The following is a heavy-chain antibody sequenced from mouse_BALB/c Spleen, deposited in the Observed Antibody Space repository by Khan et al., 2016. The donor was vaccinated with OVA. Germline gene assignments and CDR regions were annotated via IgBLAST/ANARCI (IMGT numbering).Heavy chain of an antibody. V-gene: IGHV1-69*02. CDR3: TRHGSSYDAMDY. D-gene: IGHD1-1*01. CDR2: LYPSDGYT. Sequence: QVQLQQPGAELVRPGASVKLSCKASGYTFTNYFINWVKQRPGQGLEWIGNLYPSDGYTTYNQKFKDTATLTVDKSSSTAYMHLSSPTSDDSAVYYCTRHGSSYDAMDYWGQGTSVTVSS. CDR1: GYTFTNYF. J-gene: IGHJ4*01.